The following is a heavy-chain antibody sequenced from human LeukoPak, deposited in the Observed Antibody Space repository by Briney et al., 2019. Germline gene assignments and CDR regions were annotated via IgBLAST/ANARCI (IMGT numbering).Heavy chain of an antibody. V-gene: IGHV3-53*01. CDR1: GFTFSSNY. CDR2: IYSGGRT. D-gene: IGHD2-2*01. J-gene: IGHJ6*02. CDR3: ARAAARNYYYYYGMDV. Sequence: GGSLRLSCAASGFTFSSNYMSWVRQAPGKGLEWVSVIYSGGRTYYEDAVRGRFTISRDNSKNTLYLQMNSLRPEDPDVYYCARAAARNYYYYYGMDVWGQGTTVTVSS.